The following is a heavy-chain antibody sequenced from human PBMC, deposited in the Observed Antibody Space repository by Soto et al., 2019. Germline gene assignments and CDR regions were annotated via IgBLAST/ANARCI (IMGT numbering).Heavy chain of an antibody. CDR1: GGTFSSYT. J-gene: IGHJ6*03. CDR2: IIPILGIA. V-gene: IGHV1-69*02. Sequence: GASVKVSCKASGGTFSSYTISWVRQAPGQGLEWMGRIIPILGIANYAQKFQGRVTITADKSTSTAYMELSSLRSEDTAVYYCAGYDYDFWSLYYYYYMDVWGKGTTVTVSS. D-gene: IGHD3-3*01. CDR3: AGYDYDFWSLYYYYYMDV.